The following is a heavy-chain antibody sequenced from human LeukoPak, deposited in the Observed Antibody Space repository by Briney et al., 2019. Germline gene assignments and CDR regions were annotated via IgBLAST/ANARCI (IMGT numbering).Heavy chain of an antibody. V-gene: IGHV3-30-3*01. CDR1: GFTFSSYA. CDR2: ISYDGSNK. D-gene: IGHD3-16*01. Sequence: GGSLRLSCGASGFTFSSYAMHWVRQAPGKGLEWVAVISYDGSNKYYADSVKGRFTISRDNSKNTLYLQMNSLRAEDTAVYYCARGADDWGQGTLVTVSS. CDR3: ARGADD. J-gene: IGHJ4*02.